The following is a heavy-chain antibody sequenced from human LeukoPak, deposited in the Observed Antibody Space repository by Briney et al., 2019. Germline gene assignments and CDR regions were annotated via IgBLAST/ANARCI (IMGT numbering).Heavy chain of an antibody. CDR1: GGSISSYY. CDR2: IYYSGST. V-gene: IGHV4-59*01. Sequence: SETLSLTCTVSGGSISSYYWSWIRQPPGKGLEWIGYIYYSGSTNYNPSLKSRVTISVDTSKKQFSLKLSSVTAADTAVYYCARVEARHGNGMDVWGQGTTVTVSS. J-gene: IGHJ6*02. D-gene: IGHD6-6*01. CDR3: ARVEARHGNGMDV.